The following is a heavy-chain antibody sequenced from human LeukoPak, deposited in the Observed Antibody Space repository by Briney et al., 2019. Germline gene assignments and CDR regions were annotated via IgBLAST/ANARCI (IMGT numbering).Heavy chain of an antibody. J-gene: IGHJ4*02. CDR3: SSSGGHSGESFDY. CDR2: IFTSGST. CDR1: GGSISSYS. Sequence: PSETLPLTCSVSGGSISSYSWTWIRQPAGKGLEWIGRIFTSGSTNYNPSLKGRVTISVDTSKNQFSLRLSSVTAADTALYYCSSSGGHSGESFDYWGQGTLVTVSS. V-gene: IGHV4-4*07. D-gene: IGHD4-23*01.